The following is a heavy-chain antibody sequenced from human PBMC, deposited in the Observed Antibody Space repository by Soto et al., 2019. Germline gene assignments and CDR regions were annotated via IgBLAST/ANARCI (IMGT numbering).Heavy chain of an antibody. CDR3: GIRTSVFGVVGMGGLDV. CDR1: GGTFSSYS. Sequence: QVQLVQSGAELKKPGSSVRVSCQASGGTFSSYSVNWVRQAPGQGLEWMGGIIPIFPTADHAQRFQGRVTCTAGNLTNTAVTELSTLRSDDTAVDYWGIRTSVFGVVGMGGLDVWGQGTTVTGSS. J-gene: IGHJ6*01. V-gene: IGHV1-69*14. D-gene: IGHD3-3*01. CDR2: IIPIFPTA.